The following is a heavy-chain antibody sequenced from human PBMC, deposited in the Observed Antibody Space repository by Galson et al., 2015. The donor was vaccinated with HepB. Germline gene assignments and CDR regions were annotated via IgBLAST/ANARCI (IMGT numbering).Heavy chain of an antibody. D-gene: IGHD3-10*02. J-gene: IGHJ6*02. CDR2: IIGSGGTT. V-gene: IGHV3-23*01. Sequence: SLRLSCAASGITFSSYAMSWVRQAPGKGLEWVSGIIGSGGTTYYADSVKGRFTISRDNSKSTLFLQMTSVRAEDTAVYYCAKRRGRMFQFSNHYSYYPIDVWGQGTTVTVSS. CDR3: AKRRGRMFQFSNHYSYYPIDV. CDR1: GITFSSYA.